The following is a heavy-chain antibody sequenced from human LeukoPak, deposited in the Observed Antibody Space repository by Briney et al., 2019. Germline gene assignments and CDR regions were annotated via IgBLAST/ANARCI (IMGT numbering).Heavy chain of an antibody. CDR3: ARQSTFYSGYIYWFDP. V-gene: IGHV4-39*01. CDR2: IYYSGST. CDR1: GGSISSYY. Sequence: PSETLSLTCTVSGGSISSYYWSWIRQPPGKGLEWIGSIYYSGSTYYNPSLKSRVTISVDTSKNQFSLKLSSVTAADTAVYYCARQSTFYSGYIYWFDPWGQGTLVTVSS. J-gene: IGHJ5*02. D-gene: IGHD5-18*01.